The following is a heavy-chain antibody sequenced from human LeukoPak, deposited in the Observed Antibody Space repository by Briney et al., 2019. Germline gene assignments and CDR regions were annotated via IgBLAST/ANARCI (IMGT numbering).Heavy chain of an antibody. V-gene: IGHV3-23*01. Sequence: GGSLTLSCAASGLSFDIYGLGWVRHAARDGLEGVVGISNDRGCQIYAAFVRPRFTISRDNYKNTLFLRMNRLRAEDTAVCLCAKGSSCYFADLWGEGTLVTVSS. CDR3: AKGSSCYFADL. CDR1: GLSFDIYG. D-gene: IGHD3-22*01. CDR2: ISNDRGCQ. J-gene: IGHJ4*02.